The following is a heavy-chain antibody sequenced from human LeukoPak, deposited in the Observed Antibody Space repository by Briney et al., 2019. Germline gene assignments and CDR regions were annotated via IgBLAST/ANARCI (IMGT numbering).Heavy chain of an antibody. CDR2: MNPNSGNT. CDR1: GYTFTSYD. CDR3: ARGLGVVHWFDP. V-gene: IGHV1-8*01. D-gene: IGHD3-3*01. Sequence: ASVKVSCKASGYTFTSYDINWVRQATGQGLEWMGWMNPNSGNTGYAQKFQGRVTMTRNTSISTAYMELSSLRSEDTAVYYCARGLGVVHWFDPWGQGTLVTVSS. J-gene: IGHJ5*02.